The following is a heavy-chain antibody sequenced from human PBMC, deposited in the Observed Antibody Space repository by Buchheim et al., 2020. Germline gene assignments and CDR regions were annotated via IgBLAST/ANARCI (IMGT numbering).Heavy chain of an antibody. CDR2: ISSSSSYI. Sequence: EVQLVESGGGLVKPGGSLRLSCAASGFTFSSYSMNWVRQAPGKGLEWVSSISSSSSYIYYADSVKGRFTISRDNAKNSLYLQMNSLRAEDTAVYYCARDGGYCSGGSCLPYPWPSESYYYYGMDVWGQGTT. J-gene: IGHJ6*02. CDR3: ARDGGYCSGGSCLPYPWPSESYYYYGMDV. CDR1: GFTFSSYS. V-gene: IGHV3-21*01. D-gene: IGHD2-15*01.